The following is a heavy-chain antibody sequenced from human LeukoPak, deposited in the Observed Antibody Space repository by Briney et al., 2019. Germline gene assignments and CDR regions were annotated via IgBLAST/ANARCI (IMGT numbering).Heavy chain of an antibody. V-gene: IGHV3-23*01. D-gene: IGHD3-16*01. CDR2: ISGSGGST. J-gene: IGHJ4*02. Sequence: AGGSLRLSCAASGFTFSSYAMSWVRQAPGKGLEWVSAISGSGGSTYYADSVKGRFTISRDNPKNTLYLQMNSLRAEDTALYYCAKDYAVGSIDYWGQGTLVTVSS. CDR1: GFTFSSYA. CDR3: AKDYAVGSIDY.